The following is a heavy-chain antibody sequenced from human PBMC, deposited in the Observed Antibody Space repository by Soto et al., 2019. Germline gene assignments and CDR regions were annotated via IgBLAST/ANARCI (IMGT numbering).Heavy chain of an antibody. Sequence: QVQLVESGGGVVQPGRSLRLSCAASGFTFSSYGMHWVRQAPGKGLEWVAVISYDGSNKYYADSVKGRFTISRDNSKNTLYLQMNSRRAEDTAVYYCAKGLKIAAAGTMGYWGQGTLVTVSP. D-gene: IGHD6-13*01. V-gene: IGHV3-30*18. J-gene: IGHJ4*02. CDR2: ISYDGSNK. CDR3: AKGLKIAAAGTMGY. CDR1: GFTFSSYG.